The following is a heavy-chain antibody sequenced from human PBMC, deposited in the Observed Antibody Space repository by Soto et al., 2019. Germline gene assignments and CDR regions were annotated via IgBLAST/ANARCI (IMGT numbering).Heavy chain of an antibody. CDR1: GFTFSSYG. D-gene: IGHD3-3*01. CDR2: ISSSSSYI. Sequence: GGSLRLSCAASGFTFSSYGMNWVRQAPGKGLEWVSSISSSSSYIYYADSVKGRFTISRDNAKNSLYLQMNSLRAEDTAVYYCARGRILGTAEYFQHWGQGTLFTVSS. J-gene: IGHJ1*01. V-gene: IGHV3-21*01. CDR3: ARGRILGTAEYFQH.